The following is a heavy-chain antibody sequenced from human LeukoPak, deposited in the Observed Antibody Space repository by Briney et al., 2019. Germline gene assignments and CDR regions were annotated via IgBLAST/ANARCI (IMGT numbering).Heavy chain of an antibody. V-gene: IGHV3-66*01. D-gene: IGHD5-18*01. CDR2: IYSGGST. CDR3: ARDPGYSYGLDY. CDR1: GFTFSDHY. Sequence: GGSLRLSCAASGFTFSDHYMSWIRQAPGKGLEWVSVIYSGGSTNYADSVKGRFTISRDNSKNTLYLQMNSLRADDTAVYYCARDPGYSYGLDYWGQGTLVTVSS. J-gene: IGHJ4*02.